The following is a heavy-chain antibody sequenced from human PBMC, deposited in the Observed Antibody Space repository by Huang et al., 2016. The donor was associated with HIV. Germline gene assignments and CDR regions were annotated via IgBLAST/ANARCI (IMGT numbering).Heavy chain of an antibody. CDR3: ARDGPERSSGNYGASDY. V-gene: IGHV4-34*01. J-gene: IGHJ4*02. D-gene: IGHD1-26*01. CDR2: INESGST. CDR1: GVSFSGYY. Sequence: QVQLQQWGAGLLKPSETLSLTCAVYGVSFSGYYWSWIRQPPGKGLEWIGEINESGSTNYNPSLKGRGTVSVDTYKNQFSLRLSSVTAADTAVYYCARDGPERSSGNYGASDYWGQGTLVTVSS.